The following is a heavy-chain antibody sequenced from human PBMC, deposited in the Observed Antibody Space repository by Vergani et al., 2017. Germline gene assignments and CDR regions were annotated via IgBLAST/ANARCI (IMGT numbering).Heavy chain of an antibody. J-gene: IGHJ5*01. D-gene: IGHD1-1*01. CDR2: IWYDGSNK. V-gene: IGHV3-33*08. CDR1: GFIFSSHG. CDR3: ARWSNEKRLDS. Sequence: QVQLVESGGGVVQPGRSLSLSCAASGFIFSSHGMHWVRQAPGKGLEWVAVIWYDGSNKYYGDSVKGRFTISRDNSKNTLYLQMNSLRVEDTAVYYCARWSNEKRLDSWGQGTLVTVSS.